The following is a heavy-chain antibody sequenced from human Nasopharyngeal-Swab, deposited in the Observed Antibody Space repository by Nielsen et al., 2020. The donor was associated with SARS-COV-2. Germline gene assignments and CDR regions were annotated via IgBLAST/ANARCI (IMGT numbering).Heavy chain of an antibody. CDR2: ISPSGLTT. CDR3: ATLDYGDYAHYYYMDV. J-gene: IGHJ6*03. V-gene: IGHV3-23*01. Sequence: GRQAPGQGLEWVSGISPSGLTTYDADSVKGRFTISRDNANNTLYLQMNSLRAEDTAVYYCATLDYGDYAHYYYMDVWGKGTSVTVSS. D-gene: IGHD4-17*01.